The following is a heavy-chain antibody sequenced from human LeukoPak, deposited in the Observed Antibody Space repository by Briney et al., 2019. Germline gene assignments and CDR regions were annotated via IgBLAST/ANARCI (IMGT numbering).Heavy chain of an antibody. D-gene: IGHD1-20*01. CDR3: ARTPYNWKGWFDP. J-gene: IGHJ5*02. CDR1: GYSISSGYY. Sequence: SETLSLTCTDSGYSISSGYYWGWIRQPPGKGLEWIGSIYYSGSTYYNPSLKSRVTISVDTSKNQFSLKLSSVTAADTAVYYCARTPYNWKGWFDPWGQGTLVTVSS. V-gene: IGHV4-38-2*02. CDR2: IYYSGST.